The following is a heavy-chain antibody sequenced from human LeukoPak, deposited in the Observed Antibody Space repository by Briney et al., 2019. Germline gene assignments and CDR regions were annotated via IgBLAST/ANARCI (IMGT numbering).Heavy chain of an antibody. CDR2: IKQDGSDK. D-gene: IGHD6-19*01. J-gene: IGHJ4*02. CDR3: ARASAVAGTRDH. Sequence: GGSLRLSCTASGLSFSSYWMSWVRQAPGKGLEWVANIKQDGSDKYYVDSVKGRFTISRDNAKNSLYLQMNSLRAEDSALYYCARASAVAGTRDHWGQGTLVTVSS. V-gene: IGHV3-7*01. CDR1: GLSFSSYW.